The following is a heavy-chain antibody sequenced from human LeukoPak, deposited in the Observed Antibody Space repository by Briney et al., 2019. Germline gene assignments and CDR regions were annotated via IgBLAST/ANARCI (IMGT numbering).Heavy chain of an antibody. CDR3: ARGGGLSGTPDDWLGP. Sequence: SESQSLIRAVYGGSFSGYYWSWIRQPPGKGREWIGEINHSGSTNYNPYLKSQVPISVDTTKYQYSLKLSYVPAADTAVYYCARGGGLSGTPDDWLGPWGQGNLVSVYS. J-gene: IGHJ5*02. CDR1: GGSFSGYY. CDR2: INHSGST. V-gene: IGHV4-34*01. D-gene: IGHD1-14*01.